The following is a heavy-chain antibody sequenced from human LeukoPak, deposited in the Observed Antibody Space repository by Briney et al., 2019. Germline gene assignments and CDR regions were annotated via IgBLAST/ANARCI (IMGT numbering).Heavy chain of an antibody. Sequence: GASVKVSCKASGGTFSSYAISWVRQAPGQGLEWMGWINPNSGGTDYAQKFQGRVTMTRDTSISTAYMELSRLRSDDTAVYYCATSISHDAFDIWGQGTMVTVSS. D-gene: IGHD3-10*01. J-gene: IGHJ3*02. CDR2: INPNSGGT. V-gene: IGHV1-2*02. CDR1: GGTFSSYA. CDR3: ATSISHDAFDI.